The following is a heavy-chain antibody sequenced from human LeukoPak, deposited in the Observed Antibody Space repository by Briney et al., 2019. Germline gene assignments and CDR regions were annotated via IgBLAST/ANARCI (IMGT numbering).Heavy chain of an antibody. CDR3: AKIPRFYFDRTGDFDY. V-gene: IGHV3-23*01. D-gene: IGHD3-22*01. J-gene: IGHJ4*02. CDR1: GFTFSSHA. Sequence: GGPLRLSCAASGFTFSSHAMSWVRQAPGKGLDWVSTIGRSSGSTYYADSVKGRFTISRDNSKNTLYLEMNSLRAEDTAVYYCAKIPRFYFDRTGDFDYWGQGTLVTVSS. CDR2: IGRSSGST.